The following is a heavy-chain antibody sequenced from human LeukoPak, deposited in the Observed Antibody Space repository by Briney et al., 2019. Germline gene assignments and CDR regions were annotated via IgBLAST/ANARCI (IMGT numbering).Heavy chain of an antibody. J-gene: IGHJ4*02. V-gene: IGHV3-48*01. Sequence: GGSPRLSCAASGFTFSSYSMNWVRQAPGKGLEWVSYISSSSSTIYYADSVKGRFTISRDNAKNSLYLQMNSLRAEDTAVYYCARVAYDFWSGYYDPMFDYWGQGTLVTVSS. D-gene: IGHD3-3*01. CDR1: GFTFSSYS. CDR3: ARVAYDFWSGYYDPMFDY. CDR2: ISSSSSTI.